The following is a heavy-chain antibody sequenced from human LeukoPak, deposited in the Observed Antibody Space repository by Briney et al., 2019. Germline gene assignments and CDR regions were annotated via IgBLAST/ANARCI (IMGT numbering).Heavy chain of an antibody. CDR2: IKSKTDGGTT. CDR3: TRGYDILRGTDY. CDR1: GFTFSNAW. Sequence: GGSLRLSCAASGFTFSNAWMSWVRQAPGKGLEWVGRIKSKTDGGTTDYAAPVKGRFTISRDDSKNTLYLQMNSLKTEDTAVYYCTRGYDILRGTDYWGQGTLVTVSS. J-gene: IGHJ4*02. V-gene: IGHV3-15*01. D-gene: IGHD3-9*01.